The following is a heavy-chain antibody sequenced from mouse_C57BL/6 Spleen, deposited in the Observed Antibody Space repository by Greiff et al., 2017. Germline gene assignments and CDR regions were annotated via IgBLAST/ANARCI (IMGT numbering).Heavy chain of an antibody. CDR3: ARHEEGFAY. Sequence: EVKLVESGGGLVKPGGSLKLSCAASGFTFSSSTMSWVRQTPEKRLEGVATISGGGGNTYYPDSVKGRFTISRDNAKNTLYLQMSSLRSEDTALYYCARHEEGFAYWGQGTLVTVSA. CDR1: GFTFSSST. J-gene: IGHJ3*01. V-gene: IGHV5-9*01. CDR2: ISGGGGNT.